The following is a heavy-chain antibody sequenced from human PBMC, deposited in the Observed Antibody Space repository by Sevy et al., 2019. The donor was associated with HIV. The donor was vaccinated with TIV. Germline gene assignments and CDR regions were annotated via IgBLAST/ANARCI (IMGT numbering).Heavy chain of an antibody. CDR1: GGSISGGNYF. D-gene: IGHD1-26*01. CDR3: ARDSGNYPYYFDY. Sequence: SETLSLTWTVSGGSISGGNYFWSWIRQSPGKGLEWIGYIHYSGTTNYNPYLKSRVTISVDTSKDQFSLKLRSVTAADTAVYYCARDSGNYPYYFDYWGQGTLVTVSS. CDR2: IHYSGTT. V-gene: IGHV4-61*01. J-gene: IGHJ4*01.